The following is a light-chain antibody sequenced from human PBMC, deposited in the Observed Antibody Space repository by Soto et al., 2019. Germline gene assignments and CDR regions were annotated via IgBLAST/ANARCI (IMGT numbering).Light chain of an antibody. CDR2: DVS. J-gene: IGLJ1*01. CDR3: CSYAGTFTYV. Sequence: QSALTQPRSVSGSPGQSVTISCTGTSSDVGGYNYVSWYQLHPGKAPKLMIFDVSKRPSGVPDRLSGSKSGNTASLTISGLQAEDEADYYCCSYAGTFTYVFGTGTKVTVL. CDR1: SSDVGGYNY. V-gene: IGLV2-11*01.